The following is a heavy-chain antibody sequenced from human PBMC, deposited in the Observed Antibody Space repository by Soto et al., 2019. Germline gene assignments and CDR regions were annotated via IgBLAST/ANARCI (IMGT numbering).Heavy chain of an antibody. CDR2: INPNSGGT. CDR3: ARDKASDIAVAGTYYYYGMDV. CDR1: GYTFTGYY. Sequence: ASVKVSCKASGYTFTGYYMHWVRQAPGQGLQWIGWINPNSGGTNYAQKFRGWVTMTRDTSISTAYMELSRLRSDDTAVYYCARDKASDIAVAGTYYYYGMDVWGQGTTVTVSS. D-gene: IGHD6-19*01. V-gene: IGHV1-2*04. J-gene: IGHJ6*02.